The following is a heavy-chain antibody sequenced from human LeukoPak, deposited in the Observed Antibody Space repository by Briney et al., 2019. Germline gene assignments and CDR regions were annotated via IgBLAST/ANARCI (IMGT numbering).Heavy chain of an antibody. Sequence: PGGSLRLSCAASGFTFSSYAMSLVRQAPGKGLEWVSAISGSGGSTYYADSVKGRFTISRDNSKNTLYLQMNSLRAEDTAVYYCAKVMEYYYDSSGYYYYYGMDVWGQGTTVTVSS. V-gene: IGHV3-23*01. J-gene: IGHJ6*02. CDR1: GFTFSSYA. CDR2: ISGSGGST. CDR3: AKVMEYYYDSSGYYYYYGMDV. D-gene: IGHD3-22*01.